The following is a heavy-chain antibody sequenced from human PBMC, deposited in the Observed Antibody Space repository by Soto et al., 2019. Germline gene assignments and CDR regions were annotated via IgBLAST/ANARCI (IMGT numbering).Heavy chain of an antibody. V-gene: IGHV3-21*01. CDR3: ARGMITFGGVIVIDAFDI. J-gene: IGHJ3*02. D-gene: IGHD3-16*02. Sequence: GGSLRLSCAASGFTFSSYSMNWVRQAPGKGLEWVSSISSSSSYIYYADSVKGRFTISRDNAKNSLYLQMNSLRAEDTAVYYCARGMITFGGVIVIDAFDIWGQGTMVTVSS. CDR2: ISSSSSYI. CDR1: GFTFSSYS.